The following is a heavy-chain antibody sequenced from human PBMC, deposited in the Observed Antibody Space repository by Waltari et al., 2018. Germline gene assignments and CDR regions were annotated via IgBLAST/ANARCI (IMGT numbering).Heavy chain of an antibody. CDR2: ISVSGGST. D-gene: IGHD3-22*01. V-gene: IGHV3-23*04. J-gene: IGHJ4*02. Sequence: EVQLVESGGGLVQPGGSLRLSCAASGFTFSSYAMSWVRQPPGKGLEWVSAISVSGGSTYYADSVKGRFTISRDNSKNTLYLQMNSLRAEDTAVYYCATETYYYDSSGRKFDYWGQGTLVTVSS. CDR3: ATETYYYDSSGRKFDY. CDR1: GFTFSSYA.